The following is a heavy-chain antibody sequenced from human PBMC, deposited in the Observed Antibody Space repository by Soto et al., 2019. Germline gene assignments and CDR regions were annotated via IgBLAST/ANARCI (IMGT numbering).Heavy chain of an antibody. Sequence: QVQLVQSGAEVKKPGSSVKVSCKASGGTFSSYAISWVRQAPGQGLEWMGGIIPIFGTANYAQKFQGRVTITADESTSTAYMELSGQRSEDTHVYYGARFHFITMINDYWGQGTLVTVSS. V-gene: IGHV1-69*01. J-gene: IGHJ4*02. D-gene: IGHD3-22*01. CDR2: IIPIFGTA. CDR3: ARFHFITMINDY. CDR1: GGTFSSYA.